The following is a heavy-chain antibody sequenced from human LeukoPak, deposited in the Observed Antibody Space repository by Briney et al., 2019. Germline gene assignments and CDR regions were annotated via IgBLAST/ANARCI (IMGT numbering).Heavy chain of an antibody. CDR3: ARVRDYDILTGYNDAFDI. J-gene: IGHJ3*02. Sequence: GGSLRLSCAASGFTFSDYYMSWIRQAPGKGLEWVSYISISSSYTNYADSVKGRFTISRDNAKNSLYLQMNSLRAEDTAVYYCARVRDYDILTGYNDAFDIWGQGTMVTVSS. V-gene: IGHV3-11*06. CDR2: ISISSSYT. CDR1: GFTFSDYY. D-gene: IGHD3-9*01.